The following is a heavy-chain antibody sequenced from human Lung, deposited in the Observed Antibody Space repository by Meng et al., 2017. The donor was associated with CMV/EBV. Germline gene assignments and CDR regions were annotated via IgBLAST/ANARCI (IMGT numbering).Heavy chain of an antibody. CDR2: IHHSGST. J-gene: IGHJ4*02. V-gene: IGHV4-30-4*01. CDR1: GGCITSGNYY. D-gene: IGHD2-21*01. Sequence: QGHLQRSAPGSVEPAQTLSSTGSVTGGCITSGNYYWSWIRQPPGKGLEWIGYIHHSGSTYYNPSHKSRVSISVDTSKNNFSLNLNSMTAADTAVYYCASFDHIPSRNYIDYWGQGTLVTVSS. CDR3: ASFDHIPSRNYIDY.